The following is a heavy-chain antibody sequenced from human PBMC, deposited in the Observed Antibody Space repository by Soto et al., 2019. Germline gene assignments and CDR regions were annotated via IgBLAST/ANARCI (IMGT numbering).Heavy chain of an antibody. V-gene: IGHV3-23*01. CDR1: GFRFSNYA. CDR3: AKGEADYYYYMDV. D-gene: IGHD6-13*01. Sequence: EVQLLESGGTLEQPGGSLRLSCTASGFRFSNYAMSWVPQAPGKGLEWVSGISGRGSSPYYADSVKGRFTISRDNSKNTLYLQMNSLRAEDTAVYYCAKGEADYYYYMDVWGKGTTVTVSS. J-gene: IGHJ6*03. CDR2: ISGRGSSP.